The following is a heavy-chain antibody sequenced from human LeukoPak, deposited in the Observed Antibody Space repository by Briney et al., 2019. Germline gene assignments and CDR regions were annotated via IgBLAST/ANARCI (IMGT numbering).Heavy chain of an antibody. Sequence: PGGSLRLSCAASGFTFSSYAMSWVRQAPGKGLEWVSAISGSGGSTYYADSVKGRFTISRDNSKNTLYLQMNSLRAEDTAVYYLAKKKIPSMIVVVICGPGPPYWGQGTLVTVSS. D-gene: IGHD3-22*01. V-gene: IGHV3-23*01. CDR1: GFTFSSYA. CDR2: ISGSGGST. CDR3: AKKKIPSMIVVVICGPGPPY. J-gene: IGHJ4*02.